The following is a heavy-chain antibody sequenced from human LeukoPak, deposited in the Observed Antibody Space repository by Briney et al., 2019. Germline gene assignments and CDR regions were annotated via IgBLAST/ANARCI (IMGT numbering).Heavy chain of an antibody. D-gene: IGHD3-9*01. CDR1: GFTFSSYA. CDR2: ISWNGGSI. Sequence: GGSLRLSCAASGFTFSSYAMSWVRQAPGKGLEWVSGISWNGGSIGYVDSVKGRFTISRDNAKNSLYLQMNSLRAEDTALYYCTKDSGGLRYFDWLPFDYWGQGTLVTVSS. CDR3: TKDSGGLRYFDWLPFDY. J-gene: IGHJ4*02. V-gene: IGHV3-9*01.